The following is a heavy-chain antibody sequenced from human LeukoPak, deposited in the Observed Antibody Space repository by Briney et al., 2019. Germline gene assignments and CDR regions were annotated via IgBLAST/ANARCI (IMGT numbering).Heavy chain of an antibody. Sequence: PSETLSLTCTVSGGSISSYYWSWIRQPPGKGLEWIGYIYTSGSTNYNPSLKSRVTISVDTSKNQFSLKLSSVTAADTAVYYCARGAPIESDMDVWGKGTTVTVSS. CDR2: IYTSGST. CDR3: ARGAPIESDMDV. CDR1: GGSISSYY. V-gene: IGHV4-4*09. D-gene: IGHD5-12*01. J-gene: IGHJ6*03.